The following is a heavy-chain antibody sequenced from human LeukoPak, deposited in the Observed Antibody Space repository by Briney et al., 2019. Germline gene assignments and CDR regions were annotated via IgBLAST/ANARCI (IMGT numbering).Heavy chain of an antibody. Sequence: GGSLRLSCAASGFTFSSYWMHWVRQAPGKGLVWVPRINGDGRRANYAESVKGRFTISRDNAKNTLYLQMNSLRAEDTAVYYCAKDALSYGGHDFDHWGQGTLVTVSS. D-gene: IGHD4-23*01. CDR2: INGDGRRA. J-gene: IGHJ4*02. CDR3: AKDALSYGGHDFDH. V-gene: IGHV3-74*01. CDR1: GFTFSSYW.